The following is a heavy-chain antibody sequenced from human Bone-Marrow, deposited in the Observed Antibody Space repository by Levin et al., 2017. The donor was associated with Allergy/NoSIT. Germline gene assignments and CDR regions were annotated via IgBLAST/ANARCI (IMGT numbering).Heavy chain of an antibody. J-gene: IGHJ4*02. Sequence: LSLPCAASGFPFSDFAIHWVRQAPGKGLEWVAVISYDGNNKYYADSVKGRFTISRDNSKNTLYLQMNSLRAEDTAVYYCARVRVTMIVVAALDYWGQGTLVTVSS. CDR1: GFPFSDFA. CDR3: ARVRVTMIVVAALDY. CDR2: ISYDGNNK. V-gene: IGHV3-30*04. D-gene: IGHD3-22*01.